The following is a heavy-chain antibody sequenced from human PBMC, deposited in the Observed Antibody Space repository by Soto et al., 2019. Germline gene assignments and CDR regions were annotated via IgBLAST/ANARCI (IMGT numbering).Heavy chain of an antibody. Sequence: SETLSLTCTVSGGSVSSGSYYWSWIRQPPGKGLEWIGYIYYSGSTNYNPSLKSRVTISVDTSKNQFSLKLSSVTAADTAVYYRSRDLRYDSSGYYDKWLDRLGQGTWVTVSS. CDR3: SRDLRYDSSGYYDKWLDR. CDR1: GGSVSSGSYY. J-gene: IGHJ5*02. V-gene: IGHV4-61*01. D-gene: IGHD3-22*01. CDR2: IYYSGST.